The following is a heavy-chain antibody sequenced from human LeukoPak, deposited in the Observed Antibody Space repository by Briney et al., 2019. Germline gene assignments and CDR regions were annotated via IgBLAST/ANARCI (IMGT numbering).Heavy chain of an antibody. Sequence: GASVKVSCKASGYTFTGYYMHWVRQAPGQGLEWMGWINPNSGGTNYAQKFQGRVTMTRDTSISTAYMELSRLRSDDTAVYYCARDLGPGIAVAGTGWFDPWGQGTLVTVSS. J-gene: IGHJ5*02. CDR2: INPNSGGT. V-gene: IGHV1-2*02. D-gene: IGHD6-19*01. CDR1: GYTFTGYY. CDR3: ARDLGPGIAVAGTGWFDP.